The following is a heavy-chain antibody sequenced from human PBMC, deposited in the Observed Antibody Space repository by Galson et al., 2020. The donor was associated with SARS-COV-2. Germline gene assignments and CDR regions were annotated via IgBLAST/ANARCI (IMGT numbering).Heavy chain of an antibody. V-gene: IGHV3-23*01. CDR3: AKDRGNDYGDQLDF. CDR1: GFTFSRYA. J-gene: IGHJ4*02. CDR2: ISGGGGST. Sequence: SGGSLRLSCAASGFTFSRYALAWVRQAPGKGLEWVSGISGGGGSTYYVDSVKGRFTISRDTSQNTVHLQMSSLRAEDTAVYYCAKDRGNDYGDQLDFWGQGTLVTVSS. D-gene: IGHD4-17*01.